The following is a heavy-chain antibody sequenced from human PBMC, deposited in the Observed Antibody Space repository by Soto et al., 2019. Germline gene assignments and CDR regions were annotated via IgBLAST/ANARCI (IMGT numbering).Heavy chain of an antibody. CDR3: ARGYCSGGSCYSVSYYYGMDV. CDR2: IIPIFGTA. Sequence: QVQLVQSGAEVKKPGSSVKVSCKASGGTFSSYAISWVRQAPGQGLEWMGGIIPIFGTANYAQKFQGRVTITADESTSTAYMELSSLRSEDTAVYYCARGYCSGGSCYSVSYYYGMDVWGQGTTVTVSS. V-gene: IGHV1-69*12. CDR1: GGTFSSYA. D-gene: IGHD2-15*01. J-gene: IGHJ6*02.